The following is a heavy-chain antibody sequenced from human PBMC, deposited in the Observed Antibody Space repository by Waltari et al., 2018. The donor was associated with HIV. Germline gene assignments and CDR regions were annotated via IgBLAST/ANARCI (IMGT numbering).Heavy chain of an antibody. V-gene: IGHV4-39*01. CDR2: ISYSENT. CDR3: TRIKGTIYSSYFGMDV. Sequence: LQLQESGPGLVKPSEPLSLPSTVFCCSMIIRSTAYWCWIRQPPGKGLEWTGSISYSENTYYNPSLKGRVTLSIDTSEKQFSLRLNSVTATDTAVYYCTRIKGTIYSSYFGMDVWGQGTTVIVSS. D-gene: IGHD3-10*01. J-gene: IGHJ6*02. CDR1: CCSMIIRSTAY.